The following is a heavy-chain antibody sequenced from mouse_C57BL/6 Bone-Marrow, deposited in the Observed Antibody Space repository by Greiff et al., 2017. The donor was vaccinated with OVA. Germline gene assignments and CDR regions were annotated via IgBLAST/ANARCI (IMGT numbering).Heavy chain of an antibody. CDR1: GYAFTNYL. CDR3: ARKIYYYGSSYPDY. D-gene: IGHD1-1*01. Sequence: QVQLQQSGAELVRPGTSVKVSCKASGYAFTNYLIEWVKQRPGQGLEWIGVINPGSGGTNYNEKFKGKATLTADKSSSTAYMQLSSLTSEDSAVYFCARKIYYYGSSYPDYWGQGTTLTVSS. J-gene: IGHJ2*01. V-gene: IGHV1-54*01. CDR2: INPGSGGT.